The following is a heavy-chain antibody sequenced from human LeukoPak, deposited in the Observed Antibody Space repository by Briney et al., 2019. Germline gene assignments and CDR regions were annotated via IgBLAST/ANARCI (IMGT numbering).Heavy chain of an antibody. Sequence: SETLSLTCTVSGGSISSYYWSWIRQPPGKGLEWIGYIYYSGSTNYNPSLKSRVTISVDTSKNQFSLKLSSVTAADTAVYYCARRHSSSSWYFDYWGQGTLVTVSS. D-gene: IGHD6-6*01. CDR2: IYYSGST. CDR3: ARRHSSSSWYFDY. V-gene: IGHV4-59*08. J-gene: IGHJ4*02. CDR1: GGSISSYY.